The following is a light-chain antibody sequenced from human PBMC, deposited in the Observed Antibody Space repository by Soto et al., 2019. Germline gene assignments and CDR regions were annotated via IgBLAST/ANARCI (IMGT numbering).Light chain of an antibody. V-gene: IGKV3-15*01. J-gene: IGKJ1*01. CDR2: GAS. CDR3: QQYNTWPRT. CDR1: QGIKDY. Sequence: EIVMTQSPATLSVSPGERATLSCRASQGIKDYVAWFQQKPGQAPRLLIYGASTRATAIPARFSGSGSGTAFTLSISSLQSEDFAVYYCQQYNTWPRTFGQGTKVETK.